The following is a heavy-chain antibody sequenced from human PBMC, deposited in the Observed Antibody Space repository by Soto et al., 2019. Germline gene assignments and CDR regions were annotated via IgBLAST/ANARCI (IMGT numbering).Heavy chain of an antibody. D-gene: IGHD3-16*01. CDR1: GGSMRGQH. CDR3: ATYTVGEGGRGY. Sequence: QVQLQESGPGLVTPAETLSLTCTVSGGSMRGQHWSWIRQPPGKGLEWIGHHSDSTNYNPALKSRMTISTAASNNLFSLKQSSVTAADTAVYNCATYTVGEGGRGYWGQGTLVTVSS. V-gene: IGHV4-4*09. J-gene: IGHJ4*02. CDR2: HHSDST.